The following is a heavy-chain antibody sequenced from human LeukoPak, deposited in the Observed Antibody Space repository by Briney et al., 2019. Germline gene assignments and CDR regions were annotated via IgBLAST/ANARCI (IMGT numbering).Heavy chain of an antibody. Sequence: SVKVSCKASGGTFSSYATSWVRQAPGQGLEWMGRIIPILGIANYAQKFQGRVTITADKSTSTAYMELSSLRSEDTAVYYCARRIAAAGTSFDYWGQGTLVTVSS. J-gene: IGHJ4*02. CDR2: IIPILGIA. D-gene: IGHD6-13*01. CDR1: GGTFSSYA. V-gene: IGHV1-69*04. CDR3: ARRIAAAGTSFDY.